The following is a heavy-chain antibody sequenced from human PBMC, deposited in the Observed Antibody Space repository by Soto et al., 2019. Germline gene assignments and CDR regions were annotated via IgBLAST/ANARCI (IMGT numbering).Heavy chain of an antibody. J-gene: IGHJ2*01. CDR1: GFTFSNYV. CDR3: AKDTYYYDSSGYYYKYLDL. Sequence: GGSLRLSCAASGFTFSNYVMRWVRQAPGKGLEWVSGISGSGGGTYYADSVKGRFTIPRDNSENTLYLQMNSLRGEDTAVYYCAKDTYYYDSSGYYYKYLDLWGRGTLVTVSS. CDR2: ISGSGGGT. V-gene: IGHV3-23*01. D-gene: IGHD3-22*01.